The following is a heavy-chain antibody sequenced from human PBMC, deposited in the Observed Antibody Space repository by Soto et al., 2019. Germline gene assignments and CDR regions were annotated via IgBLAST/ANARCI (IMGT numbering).Heavy chain of an antibody. Sequence: ASVKVSCKASGYTFTGYYMHWVRQAPGQGLEWMGWINPNSGGTNYAQEFRGRVTLTRDTSISTAYMELSRLRSDDTALYYCARGYGDAFDIWGQGIMVTVSS. V-gene: IGHV1-2*02. CDR2: INPNSGGT. CDR1: GYTFTGYY. D-gene: IGHD4-17*01. J-gene: IGHJ3*02. CDR3: ARGYGDAFDI.